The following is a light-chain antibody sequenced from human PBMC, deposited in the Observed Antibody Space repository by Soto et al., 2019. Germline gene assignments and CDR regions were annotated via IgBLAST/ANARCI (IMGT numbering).Light chain of an antibody. CDR3: CSYAGSSTYV. CDR2: EVN. J-gene: IGLJ1*01. Sequence: QSMLTQPASVSGSPGQSITISCTGTSSDVGSYNFVSWYQQQPGRAPKLMIYEVNKRPSGVSNRFSGSKSGNTASLTISGLQAEDEADYYCCSYAGSSTYVFGTGTKVTVL. V-gene: IGLV2-23*02. CDR1: SSDVGSYNF.